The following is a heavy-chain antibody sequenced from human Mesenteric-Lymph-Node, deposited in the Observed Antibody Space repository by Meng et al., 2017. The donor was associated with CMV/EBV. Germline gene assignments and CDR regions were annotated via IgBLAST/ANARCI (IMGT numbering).Heavy chain of an antibody. D-gene: IGHD4-23*01. V-gene: IGHV4-34*01. CDR1: GGSVSCYY. CDR3: ARHQRWLKSEGGFNY. CDR2: INHSGST. Sequence: HGPLQSWGAGLLKPSETLSLTCAVYGGSVSCYYWSWIRQPPGKGLEWIGEINHSGSTNYNPSLKSRVTISVDTSKNQFSLKLSSVTAADTAVYYCARHQRWLKSEGGFNYWGQGTLVTVSS. J-gene: IGHJ4*02.